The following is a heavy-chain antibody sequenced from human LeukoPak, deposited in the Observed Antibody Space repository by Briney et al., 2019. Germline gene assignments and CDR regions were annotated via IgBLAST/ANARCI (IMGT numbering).Heavy chain of an antibody. J-gene: IGHJ4*02. V-gene: IGHV4-34*01. CDR3: AKVGGSSSWYFDY. CDR1: GGSFSGYY. CDR2: INHSGST. Sequence: SETLSLTCAVYGGSFSGYYWSWIRQPPGKGLEWIGEINHSGSTNYNPSLKSRVTISVDTSKNQFSLKLSSVTAADTAVYYCAKVGGSSSWYFDYWGQGTLVTVSS. D-gene: IGHD6-13*01.